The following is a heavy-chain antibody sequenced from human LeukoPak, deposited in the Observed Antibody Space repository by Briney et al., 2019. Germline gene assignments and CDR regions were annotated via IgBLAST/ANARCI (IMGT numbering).Heavy chain of an antibody. D-gene: IGHD3-10*01. Sequence: GESLKISCKGSGYSFTSYWIGWVRQMPGKGLEWMGIIYPGDSDTRYSPSSQGQVTISADKSISTAYLQWSSLKASDTAMYYCARTLWFGELSGYYYGMDVWGQGTTVTVSS. CDR3: ARTLWFGELSGYYYGMDV. V-gene: IGHV5-51*01. CDR1: GYSFTSYW. CDR2: IYPGDSDT. J-gene: IGHJ6*02.